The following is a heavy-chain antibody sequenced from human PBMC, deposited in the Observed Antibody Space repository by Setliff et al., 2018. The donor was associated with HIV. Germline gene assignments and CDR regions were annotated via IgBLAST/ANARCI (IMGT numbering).Heavy chain of an antibody. Sequence: LSLTCTVSGYSISSAYYWGWIRQPPGKGLEWIGGFYQSGSTYSNPSLKSRVTISVDTSKNQFSLKLRSVTAADTAVYYCARSPNYYDSSGSNPNAFDIWGQGTMVTVSS. CDR1: GYSISSAYY. J-gene: IGHJ3*02. D-gene: IGHD3-22*01. V-gene: IGHV4-38-2*02. CDR2: FYQSGST. CDR3: ARSPNYYDSSGSNPNAFDI.